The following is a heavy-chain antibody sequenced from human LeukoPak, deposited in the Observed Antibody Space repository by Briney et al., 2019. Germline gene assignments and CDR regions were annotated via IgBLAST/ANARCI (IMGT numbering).Heavy chain of an antibody. CDR2: ISGYNGNT. Sequence: ASVKVSCKASGYTFTSYGISWVRQAPGQGLEWMGWISGYNGNTNYAQKFQGRVTMTTDTSTSTAYMELRSLRSDDTAAYYCARRIMYYDFWSGSYFDYWGQGTLVTVSS. J-gene: IGHJ4*02. CDR1: GYTFTSYG. D-gene: IGHD3-3*01. CDR3: ARRIMYYDFWSGSYFDY. V-gene: IGHV1-18*01.